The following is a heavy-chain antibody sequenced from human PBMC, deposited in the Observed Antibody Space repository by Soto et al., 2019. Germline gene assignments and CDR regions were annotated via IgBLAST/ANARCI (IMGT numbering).Heavy chain of an antibody. D-gene: IGHD6-6*01. CDR1: GGSISSGGHS. V-gene: IGHV4-30-2*01. J-gene: IGHJ4*02. CDR3: ARGTSIAEYFDY. CDR2: IYHSGST. Sequence: LSLTCTVSGGSISSGGHSWSWIRQPPGKGLEWIGYIYHSGSTHYNPSLKSRVTISLDRSKNQFSLKLTSVTAADTAVYYCARGTSIAEYFDYWGQGTLVTVSS.